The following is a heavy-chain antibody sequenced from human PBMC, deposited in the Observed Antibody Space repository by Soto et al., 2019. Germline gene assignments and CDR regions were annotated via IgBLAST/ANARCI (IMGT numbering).Heavy chain of an antibody. CDR2: INPNSGST. CDR3: ARDLEYSYGHDIRPSNTTPYYGMDV. V-gene: IGHV1-2*02. J-gene: IGHJ6*02. Sequence: GASVKVSCKPSGYTFTSHYIHWVRQAPGQGPEWMGIINPNSGSTNDAQKFQGRVTMTRDTSISTAYMELSRLRSDDTAVYYCARDLEYSYGHDIRPSNTTPYYGMDVWGQGTTVTVSS. CDR1: GYTFTSHY. D-gene: IGHD5-18*01.